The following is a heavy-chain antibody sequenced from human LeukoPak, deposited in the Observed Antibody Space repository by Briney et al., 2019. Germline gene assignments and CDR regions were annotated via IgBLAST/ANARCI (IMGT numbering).Heavy chain of an antibody. V-gene: IGHV3-72*01. D-gene: IGHD1-1*01. J-gene: IGHJ4*02. CDR1: GFTFSNHY. Sequence: GGSLRLSCAASGFTFSNHYMDWVRQAPGKGLEWIGRIRMKVNGSTIEFAASVKGRFAISRDDSMNLLYLQMNGLKTDDTAVYYCVRVSQLYYFDSRGQGTLVTVSS. CDR3: VRVSQLYYFDS. CDR2: IRMKVNGSTI.